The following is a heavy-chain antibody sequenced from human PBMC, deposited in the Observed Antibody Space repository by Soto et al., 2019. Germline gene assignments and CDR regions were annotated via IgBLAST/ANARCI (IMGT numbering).Heavy chain of an antibody. CDR3: TGEVASGY. V-gene: IGHV3-30*03. Sequence: QVQLVESGGGVVQPGRSLRLSCAVSGFTVSTYGMHWVRQAPGKGLEWVAVISRDGGTKYYADSVKGLFTISRDNSRNTLFLEMNGLRGDDRAVYYCTGEVASGYWGQGTLVTVSS. J-gene: IGHJ4*02. CDR1: GFTVSTYG. D-gene: IGHD2-8*02. CDR2: ISRDGGTK.